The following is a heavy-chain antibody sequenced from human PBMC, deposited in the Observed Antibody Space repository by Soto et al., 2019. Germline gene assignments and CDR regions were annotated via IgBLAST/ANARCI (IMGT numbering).Heavy chain of an antibody. J-gene: IGHJ3*02. CDR3: AKERWGDDGCDI. CDR2: VSGSGDTT. D-gene: IGHD3-16*01. V-gene: IGHV3-23*01. CDR1: GFTFSNYA. Sequence: EIQLLESGGGLVQPGGSLRLSCAASGFTFSNYAMSWVRQAPGKGLEWVSGVSGSGDTTYYADSVKGRFTISRDNSKNTLYLHMSSLRAEDTAVFYCAKERWGDDGCDIWVQGTMVTVSS.